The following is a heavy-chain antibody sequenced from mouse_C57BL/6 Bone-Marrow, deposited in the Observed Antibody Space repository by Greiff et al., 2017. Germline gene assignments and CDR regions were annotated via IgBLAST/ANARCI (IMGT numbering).Heavy chain of an antibody. CDR3: TRTKDYDYGGRYYYAMDY. CDR2: IYPGNSDT. J-gene: IGHJ4*01. D-gene: IGHD2-4*01. CDR1: GYTFTSYW. V-gene: IGHV1-5*01. Sequence: VQLQQSGTVLARPGASVKMSCKTSGYTFTSYWMHWVKQGPGQGLEWIGAIYPGNSDTSYNQKFKGKAKLTAVTSASTAYMELSSLTNEDSAVYYCTRTKDYDYGGRYYYAMDYWGQGTSVTVSS.